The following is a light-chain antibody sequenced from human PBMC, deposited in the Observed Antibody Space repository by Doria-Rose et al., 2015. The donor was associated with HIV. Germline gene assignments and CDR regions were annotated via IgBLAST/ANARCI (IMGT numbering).Light chain of an antibody. Sequence: EIVLTQSPGTLSLSPGESATLSCRASQSVSTSSLAWYQQKNGQAPSLLIYGASSRATGISDRFSGTGSGTEFTLTISKLEPEDFAAFYCQQYDTSPPTFGQGTKVEIK. CDR2: GAS. CDR1: QSVSTSS. V-gene: IGKV3-20*01. CDR3: QQYDTSPPT. J-gene: IGKJ1*01.